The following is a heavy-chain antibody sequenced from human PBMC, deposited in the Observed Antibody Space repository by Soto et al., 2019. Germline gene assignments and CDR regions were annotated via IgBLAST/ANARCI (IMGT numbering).Heavy chain of an antibody. D-gene: IGHD3-10*01. V-gene: IGHV1-3*01. CDR3: ARTDDTMLRGVITF. CDR1: GYTFTSYA. CDR2: SNAGNGNK. Sequence: GASVKVSCKASGYTFTSYAMHWVRQAPGQRLEWMGWSNAGNGNKKYSQKFQGRVTITRDTSASTAYMELSSLRSEDTAVYYCARTDDTMLRGVITFWGQGTLVTVSS. J-gene: IGHJ4*02.